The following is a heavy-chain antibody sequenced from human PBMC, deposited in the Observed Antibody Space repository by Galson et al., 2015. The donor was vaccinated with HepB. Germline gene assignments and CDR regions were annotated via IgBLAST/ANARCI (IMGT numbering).Heavy chain of an antibody. CDR2: ISSSSSTI. D-gene: IGHD2-2*01. V-gene: IGHV3-48*02. J-gene: IGHJ6*02. CDR3: ASLFGGSDWGVVVPAATGHYYYGMDV. CDR1: GFTFSSYS. Sequence: SLRLSCAASGFTFSSYSMNWVRQAPGKGLEWVSYISSSSSTIYYADSVKGRFTISRDNAKNSLYLQMNSLRDEDTAVYCCASLFGGSDWGVVVPAATGHYYYGMDVWGQGTTVTVSS.